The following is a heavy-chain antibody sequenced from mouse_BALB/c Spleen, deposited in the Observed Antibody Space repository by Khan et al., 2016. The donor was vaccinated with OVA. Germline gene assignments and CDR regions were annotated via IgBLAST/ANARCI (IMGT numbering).Heavy chain of an antibody. CDR3: SRLAYYYNSEGFAY. CDR1: GFTFSTYG. Sequence: EVMLVESGGDLVKPGGSLKLSCAASGFTFSTYGMSWVRQTPEKRLEWVATISTGGTYTYYPASVKGRFTISRENAKNTLYLQLSSLKSEDTAIYYCSRLAYYYNSEGFAYWGQGTLVTVSA. V-gene: IGHV5-6*01. J-gene: IGHJ3*01. CDR2: ISTGGTYT. D-gene: IGHD1-1*01.